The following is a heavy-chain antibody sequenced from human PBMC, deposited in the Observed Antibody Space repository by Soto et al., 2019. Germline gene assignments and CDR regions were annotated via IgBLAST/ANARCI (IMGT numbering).Heavy chain of an antibody. D-gene: IGHD6-6*01. CDR3: TKSSGGSSSVGMDY. V-gene: IGHV3-30*04. Sequence: PGGSLRLSCAVSGFIFKNYALNWVRQAPGKGLERVASITRDGYNKYYADSVKGRFTISRDNSKNTLSLQMTALRVEDSSVYYCTKSSGGSSSVGMDYWGPGTPVTVSS. CDR2: ITRDGYNK. J-gene: IGHJ4*02. CDR1: GFIFKNYA.